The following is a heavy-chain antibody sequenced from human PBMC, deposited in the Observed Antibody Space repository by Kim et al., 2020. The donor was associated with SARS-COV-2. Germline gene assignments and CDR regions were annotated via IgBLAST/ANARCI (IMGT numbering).Heavy chain of an antibody. CDR2: INWNGGST. Sequence: GGSLRLSCAASGFTFDDYGMSWVRQAPGKGLEWVSGINWNGGSTGYADSVKGRFTISRDNAKNSLYLQMNSLRAEDTALYHCARPSVRHDYGGNGAFDIWGQGTMVTVSS. D-gene: IGHD4-17*01. CDR1: GFTFDDYG. CDR3: ARPSVRHDYGGNGAFDI. V-gene: IGHV3-20*01. J-gene: IGHJ3*02.